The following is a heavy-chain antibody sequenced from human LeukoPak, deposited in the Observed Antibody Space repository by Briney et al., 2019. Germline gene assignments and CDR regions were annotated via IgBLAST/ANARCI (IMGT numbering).Heavy chain of an antibody. CDR3: ARDRKRGDSSGYPRTCFDY. D-gene: IGHD3-22*01. Sequence: PSETLSLTCTVSGGSISSGDYYWSWIRQPPGKGLEWIGYIYYSGSTYYNPSLKSRVTISVDTSKNQFSLKLSSVTAADTAVYYCARDRKRGDSSGYPRTCFDYWGQGTLVTASS. J-gene: IGHJ4*02. CDR2: IYYSGST. CDR1: GGSISSGDYY. V-gene: IGHV4-30-4*01.